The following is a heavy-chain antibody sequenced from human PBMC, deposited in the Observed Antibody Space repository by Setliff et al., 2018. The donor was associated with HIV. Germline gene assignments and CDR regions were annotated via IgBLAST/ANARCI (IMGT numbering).Heavy chain of an antibody. Sequence: SETLSLTCGVSGGSFSGHYWSWIRQTPGKGLEWIGEISQNGDTNYNPSLTRRVILSVDSSKKQVSLKLSSVTAADSAVYYCARDRIWKGYYYMDVWGKGITVTVSS. CDR3: ARDRIWKGYYYMDV. CDR2: ISQNGDT. D-gene: IGHD3-3*01. J-gene: IGHJ6*03. CDR1: GGSFSGHY. V-gene: IGHV4-34*01.